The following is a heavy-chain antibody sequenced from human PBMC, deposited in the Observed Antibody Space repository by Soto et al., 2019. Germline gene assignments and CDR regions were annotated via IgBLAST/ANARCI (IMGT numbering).Heavy chain of an antibody. Sequence: EVQLVESGGGLVQPGGSLRLSCAASGFTFSTYNMNWVRQAPGKGLEWVSYISTSSSTIYYADSVKGRFTISRDNAKNSLYLQMNSLRDEDTAVYYCERGKDTTPRCGDYWGQGTLVTVSS. V-gene: IGHV3-48*02. CDR1: GFTFSTYN. CDR2: ISTSSSTI. D-gene: IGHD1-1*01. J-gene: IGHJ4*02. CDR3: ERGKDTTPRCGDY.